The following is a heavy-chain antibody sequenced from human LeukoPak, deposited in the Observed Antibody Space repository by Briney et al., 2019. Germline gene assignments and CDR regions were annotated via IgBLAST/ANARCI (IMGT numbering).Heavy chain of an antibody. CDR3: XXXYCSSTNCYAHDY. Sequence: GGSLRLSCAASGFTFSSYSMNWVRQAPGKGLEWVSSISSSSSYIYYADSVKGRFTISRDNAKNSLYLQMNSLRAEDTAVYYCXXXYCSSTNCYAHDYWGQGTLVTVSS. D-gene: IGHD2-2*01. J-gene: IGHJ4*02. CDR2: ISSSSSYI. V-gene: IGHV3-21*01. CDR1: GFTFSSYS.